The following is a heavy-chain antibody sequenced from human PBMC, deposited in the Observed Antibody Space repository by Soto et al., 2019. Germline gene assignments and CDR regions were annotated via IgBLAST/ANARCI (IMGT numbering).Heavy chain of an antibody. CDR2: IYYSGST. CDR1: GGSISSSGYY. Sequence: QVQLQESGPGLVKPSQTLSLTCTVSGGSISSSGYYWNWIRQHPGKGLEWIGYIYYSGSTYYNPSLMRRVTISVDAYKNQFSLKLSSVTAADTAVYYCARMLGATIFDYWGQGTLVTVSS. V-gene: IGHV4-31*03. D-gene: IGHD5-12*01. J-gene: IGHJ4*02. CDR3: ARMLGATIFDY.